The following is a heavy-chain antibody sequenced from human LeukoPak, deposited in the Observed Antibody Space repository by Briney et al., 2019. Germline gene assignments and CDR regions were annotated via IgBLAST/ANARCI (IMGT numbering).Heavy chain of an antibody. Sequence: SETLSLTCAVYGGSFSGYYWSWIRQPPGKGLEWIGEINHSGSTNYNPSLKSRVTISVDTSKNQFSLKLSSVTAADTAVYYCARDRVGQQLVGRKYYYYMDVWGKGTTVTISS. D-gene: IGHD6-13*01. CDR1: GGSFSGYY. V-gene: IGHV4-34*01. J-gene: IGHJ6*03. CDR2: INHSGST. CDR3: ARDRVGQQLVGRKYYYYMDV.